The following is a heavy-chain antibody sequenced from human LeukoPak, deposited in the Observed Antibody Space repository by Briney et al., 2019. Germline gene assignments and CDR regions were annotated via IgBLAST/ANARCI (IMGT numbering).Heavy chain of an antibody. V-gene: IGHV3-33*01. CDR3: GRDLFMIVVPGQNVLDY. CDR2: IWYDGSNK. J-gene: IGHJ4*02. Sequence: PGRSLRLSCAASGFTFSTYGMHWVRPAPGKGLEGVAVIWYDGSNKYYADSVKGRCTISRDNSKNTLYLQMNSLRAEDTAVYYCGRDLFMIVVPGQNVLDYWGQGTLVTVSS. D-gene: IGHD3-22*01. CDR1: GFTFSTYG.